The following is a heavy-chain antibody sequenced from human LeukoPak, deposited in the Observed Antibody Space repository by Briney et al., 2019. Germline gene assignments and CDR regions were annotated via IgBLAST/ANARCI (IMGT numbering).Heavy chain of an antibody. CDR3: ARDQGYSSGWNWFDP. CDR1: GFTFSDYY. CDR2: ISSSGSTI. Sequence: PGGSLRLSCAASGFTFSDYYMNWIRQAPGKGLEWVSYISSSGSTISYADSVEGRFTISRDNAKNSLYLQMHSLRAEDTAVYYCARDQGYSSGWNWFDPWGQGTLVTVSS. V-gene: IGHV3-11*01. D-gene: IGHD6-19*01. J-gene: IGHJ5*02.